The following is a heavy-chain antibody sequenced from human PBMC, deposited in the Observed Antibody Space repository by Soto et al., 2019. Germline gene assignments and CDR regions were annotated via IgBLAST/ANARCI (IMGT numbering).Heavy chain of an antibody. CDR3: ARLERNIVVVTAPVGAFDI. CDR1: GYSFTSYC. Sequence: PGESLKISCKGSGYSFTSYCIGWVRQMPGKGLEWMGIIYPGDSDTRYSPSFQGQVTISADKSISTAYLQWSSLKASDTAMYYCARLERNIVVVTAPVGAFDIWGQGTMVTVS. CDR2: IYPGDSDT. J-gene: IGHJ3*02. V-gene: IGHV5-51*01. D-gene: IGHD2-21*02.